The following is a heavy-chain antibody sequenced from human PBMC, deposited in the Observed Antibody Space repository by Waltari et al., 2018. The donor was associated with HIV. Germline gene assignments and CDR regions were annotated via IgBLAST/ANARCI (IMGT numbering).Heavy chain of an antibody. V-gene: IGHV1-69*12. Sequence: QVQLVQSGAEVRKPGSSVKVSCTASGGTFSTSAISWVRQAPGQGLEWMGGILPIFGTANYAQKFQGRVTITADESTGTLHMEPSSLTSEDTAVYYCTRAQYYDSSGPYFFDYWGQGTLVTVSS. CDR2: ILPIFGTA. CDR3: TRAQYYDSSGPYFFDY. J-gene: IGHJ4*02. D-gene: IGHD3-22*01. CDR1: GGTFSTSA.